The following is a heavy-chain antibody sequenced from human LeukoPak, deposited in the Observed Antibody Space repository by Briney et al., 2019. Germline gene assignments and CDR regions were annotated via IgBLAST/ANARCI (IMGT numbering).Heavy chain of an antibody. CDR2: INHSGST. J-gene: IGHJ4*02. V-gene: IGHV4-34*01. D-gene: IGHD3-10*01. Sequence: SETLSLTCAVYGGSFSGYYWSWIRQPPGKGLEWTGEINHSGSTNYNPSLKSRVTISVDTSKNQFSLKLSSVTAADTAVYYCARRWYYGSGSYYRSNFDYWGQGTLVTVSS. CDR3: ARRWYYGSGSYYRSNFDY. CDR1: GGSFSGYY.